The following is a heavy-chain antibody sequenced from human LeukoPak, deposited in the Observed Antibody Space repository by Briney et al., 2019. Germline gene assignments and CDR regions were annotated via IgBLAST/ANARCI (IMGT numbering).Heavy chain of an antibody. J-gene: IGHJ4*02. D-gene: IGHD3-22*01. Sequence: ASVKVSCKASGYTFTGYYMHWVRQAPGQGLEWMGWINPNSGGTNYAQKFQGRVTMTRDTSISTAYMELSRLRSDGTAVYYCARDLGYYDSSGYWSNYWGQGTLVTVSS. CDR2: INPNSGGT. CDR3: ARDLGYYDSSGYWSNY. V-gene: IGHV1-2*02. CDR1: GYTFTGYY.